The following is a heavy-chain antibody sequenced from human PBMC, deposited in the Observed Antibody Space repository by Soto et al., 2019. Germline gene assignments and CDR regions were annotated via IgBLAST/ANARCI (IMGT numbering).Heavy chain of an antibody. J-gene: IGHJ4*02. Sequence: SDTLSLTCAVYGWSFSGYYWSWIRQPPGKGLEWIGEINHSGSTNYNPSLKSRVTISVDTSKNQFSLKLSSVTAADTAVYYCARGACSSTSCPRCYYGSGSYYTGHLFDYWGQGTLVSVSS. CDR1: GWSFSGYY. V-gene: IGHV4-34*01. D-gene: IGHD3-10*01. CDR3: ARGACSSTSCPRCYYGSGSYYTGHLFDY. CDR2: INHSGST.